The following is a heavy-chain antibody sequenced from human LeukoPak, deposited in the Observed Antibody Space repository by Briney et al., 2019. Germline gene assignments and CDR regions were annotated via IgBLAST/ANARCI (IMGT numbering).Heavy chain of an antibody. V-gene: IGHV4-4*02. CDR2: IYHSGST. J-gene: IGHJ6*03. CDR1: GGSISSSNW. D-gene: IGHD4-17*01. CDR3: ARARGGYGDYYYYYYMDV. Sequence: SETLSLTCAVSGGSISSSNWWSWVRQPPGKGLEWIGEIYHSGSTNYNPSLKSRVTIPVDTSKNQFSLKLRSVTAADTAVYYCARARGGYGDYYYYYYMDVWGKGTTVTVSS.